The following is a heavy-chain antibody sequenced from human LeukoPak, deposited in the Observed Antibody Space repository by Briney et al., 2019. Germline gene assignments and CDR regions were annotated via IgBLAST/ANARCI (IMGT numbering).Heavy chain of an antibody. Sequence: PSETLSLTCTVSGGSISSSSYYWGWIRQPPGKGLEWIGSIYYSGSTYYNPSLKSRVTISVDTSKNQFSLKLRSVTAADTAVYYCARRSYYFDYWGQGTLVTVSS. CDR2: IYYSGST. CDR3: ARRSYYFDY. CDR1: GGSISSSSYY. J-gene: IGHJ4*02. D-gene: IGHD1-26*01. V-gene: IGHV4-39*07.